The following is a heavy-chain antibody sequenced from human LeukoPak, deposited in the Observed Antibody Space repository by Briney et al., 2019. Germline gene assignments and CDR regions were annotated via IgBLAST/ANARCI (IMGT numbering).Heavy chain of an antibody. D-gene: IGHD2-15*01. Sequence: SGGSLRLSCAASGFTFSSYSMNWVRQAPGKGLEWVSSISGSGTYIYYADSVKGRFTISRDNAKNSLYLQMNSLRAEDTGVYYCARDRVVVAAERFDYWGQGTLVTVSS. V-gene: IGHV3-21*01. CDR2: ISGSGTYI. CDR3: ARDRVVVAAERFDY. J-gene: IGHJ4*02. CDR1: GFTFSSYS.